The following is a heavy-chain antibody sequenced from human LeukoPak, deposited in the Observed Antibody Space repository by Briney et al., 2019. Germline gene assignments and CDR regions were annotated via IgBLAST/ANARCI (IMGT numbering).Heavy chain of an antibody. CDR3: ARVKDFYDSSGFDY. Sequence: GGSLRLSCAASGFTFSSYSMNWVRQAPGKGLEWVSYISSSSSTIYYADSVKGRFTISRDNAKNSLYLQMNSLRAEDTAVYYCARVKDFYDSSGFDYWGQGTLVTVSS. CDR2: ISSSSSTI. J-gene: IGHJ4*02. V-gene: IGHV3-48*01. D-gene: IGHD3-22*01. CDR1: GFTFSSYS.